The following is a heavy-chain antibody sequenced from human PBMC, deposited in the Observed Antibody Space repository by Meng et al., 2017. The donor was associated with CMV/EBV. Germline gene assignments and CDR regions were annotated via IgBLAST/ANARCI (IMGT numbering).Heavy chain of an antibody. J-gene: IGHJ4*02. D-gene: IGHD3-3*01. Sequence: RSLRLSSAASGFTFRSYAMHWVRQAPGKGLEWVAVISYDGSNKYYADSVKGRFTISRDNSKNTLYLQMNSLRAEDTAVYYCARDYDFWGQGTLVTVSS. CDR2: ISYDGSNK. CDR3: ARDYDF. CDR1: GFTFRSYA. V-gene: IGHV3-30*04.